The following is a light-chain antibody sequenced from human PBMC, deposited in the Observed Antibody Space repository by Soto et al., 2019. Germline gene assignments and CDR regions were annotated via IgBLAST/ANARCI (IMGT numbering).Light chain of an antibody. CDR3: QQRSNWPT. J-gene: IGKJ1*01. CDR1: QSVSSY. V-gene: IGKV3-11*01. CDR2: DAS. Sequence: EIVLTQSPGTLSVSPGERATLSCRASQSVSSYLAWYQQKPGQAPRLLIYDASNRATGIPARFSVSGSGTDFTLTISSLEPEDFAVYYCQQRSNWPTFGQGTKVDIK.